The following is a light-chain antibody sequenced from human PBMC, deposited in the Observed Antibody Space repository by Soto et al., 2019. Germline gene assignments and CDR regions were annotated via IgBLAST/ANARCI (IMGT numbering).Light chain of an antibody. CDR1: SSDVGGYNY. V-gene: IGLV2-14*01. CDR2: EVS. Sequence: QAVVTQPASVSGSPGQSITISCTGTSSDVGGYNYVSWYQQHPGKAPKLMIYEVSHRPSGVSNRFSGSKSGNTASLTISGLQAEDEADYYCSSYTSTSTRVLFGGGTKLTVL. J-gene: IGLJ2*01. CDR3: SSYTSTSTRVL.